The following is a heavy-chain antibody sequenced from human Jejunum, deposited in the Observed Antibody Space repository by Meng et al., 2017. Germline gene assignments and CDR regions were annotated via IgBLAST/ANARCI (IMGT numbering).Heavy chain of an antibody. CDR1: GGSVSSAAYY. J-gene: IGHJ4*02. V-gene: IGHV4-61*08. CDR3: AHSSSSSSFGFDY. D-gene: IGHD6-6*01. Sequence: QVQVEEAGPGLVRPSETLSLTCTASGGSVSSAAYYWNWIRQPPGKGLEWIGYIYYSGGTTYSPSLNSRVTISIDTAKNQVSLKVSSVTAADTAVYYCAHSSSSSSFGFDYWGQGTLVTVSS. CDR2: IYYSGGT.